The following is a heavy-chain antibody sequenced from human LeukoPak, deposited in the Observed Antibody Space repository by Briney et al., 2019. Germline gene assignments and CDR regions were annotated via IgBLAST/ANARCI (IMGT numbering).Heavy chain of an antibody. CDR2: IDFGGTST. CDR3: VRDGMVTIRFDY. Sequence: GGSLRLSCAASGFTLSSYWMHWVRQVPGKGLVWVSRIDFGGTSTLYTDSVKGRFTISRDNAKNMLYLQMNSLRAEDTAVYYCVRDGMVTIRFDYWGQGTLVTVSS. J-gene: IGHJ4*02. CDR1: GFTLSSYW. V-gene: IGHV3-74*01. D-gene: IGHD5-24*01.